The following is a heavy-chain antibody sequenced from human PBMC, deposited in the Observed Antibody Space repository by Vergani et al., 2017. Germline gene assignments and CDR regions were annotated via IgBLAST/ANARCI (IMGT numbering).Heavy chain of an antibody. V-gene: IGHV1-69*01. CDR1: GGTFSSYA. D-gene: IGHD2-2*02. J-gene: IGHJ5*02. CDR2: IIPIFGTA. CDR3: AREGVAHCSSTTFSTHWFDP. Sequence: QVQLVQSGAEVKKPGSSVKVSCKAPGGTFSSYAISWVRQATGQGLEWMGGIIPIFGTANYAQKFQGRVTITADESMSTAYMELSSLRSEDTAVYYCAREGVAHCSSTTFSTHWFDPWGQGTLVTVSS.